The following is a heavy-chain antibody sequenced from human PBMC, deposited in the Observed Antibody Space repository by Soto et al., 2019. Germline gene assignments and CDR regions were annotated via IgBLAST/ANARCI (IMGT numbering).Heavy chain of an antibody. D-gene: IGHD3-9*01. Sequence: QITLKESGPTLVKPTQTLTLTCTFSGFSLSTSGVGVGWIRQPPGKALEWLALIYWDDDKRYSPSLKSRLTITKDTSTKQGVLTMTHMDPVDTATYYCGLNFDFDWLYDGPPVWGQGTTVTVSS. J-gene: IGHJ6*02. V-gene: IGHV2-5*02. CDR3: GLNFDFDWLYDGPPV. CDR2: IYWDDDK. CDR1: GFSLSTSGVG.